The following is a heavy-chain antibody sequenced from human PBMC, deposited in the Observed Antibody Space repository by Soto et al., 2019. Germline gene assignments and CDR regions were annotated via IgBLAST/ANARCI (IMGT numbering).Heavy chain of an antibody. V-gene: IGHV4-31*03. CDR2: IYYSGST. Sequence: SETLSLTCTVSGDSISSDGYYWRWIRQHPGKGLEWIGYIYYSGSTYYNPSLKSRVTLSVDSSKNQFSLKLSSVTAADTAVYYCAASCVGCGGFNYYGMDVWGQGTTVT. CDR3: AASCVGCGGFNYYGMDV. D-gene: IGHD2-21*01. CDR1: GDSISSDGYY. J-gene: IGHJ6*02.